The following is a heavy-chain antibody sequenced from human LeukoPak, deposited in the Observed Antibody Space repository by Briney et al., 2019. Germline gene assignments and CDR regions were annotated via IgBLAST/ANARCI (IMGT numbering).Heavy chain of an antibody. CDR2: ISGSDGST. CDR3: AKARGFCSGNNCYSPFDP. J-gene: IGHJ5*02. V-gene: IGHV3-23*01. D-gene: IGHD2-15*01. Sequence: PGGSLRLSCAASGFTLSSYAMSWVRQAPGKGLEWVSRISGSDGSTYYADSVKGRFTISRDNSKNTLYVQMNSLRAEDTAVYYCAKARGFCSGNNCYSPFDPWGQGTLVTVSS. CDR1: GFTLSSYA.